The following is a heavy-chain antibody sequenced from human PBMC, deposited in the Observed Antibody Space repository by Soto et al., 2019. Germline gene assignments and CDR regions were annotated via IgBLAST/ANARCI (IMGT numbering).Heavy chain of an antibody. J-gene: IGHJ4*02. D-gene: IGHD3-10*01. CDR3: ARVGGFGATTIDY. Sequence: QVQLQESGPGLVKPSQTLSLTCTFSGGSISSGDYYWSWIRQPPGKGLEWIGYIYYSGSTYYNPSLKSRVTISVDTSKNQFSLKLSSVTAADTAVYYCARVGGFGATTIDYWGQGTLVTVSS. CDR2: IYYSGST. V-gene: IGHV4-30-4*01. CDR1: GGSISSGDYY.